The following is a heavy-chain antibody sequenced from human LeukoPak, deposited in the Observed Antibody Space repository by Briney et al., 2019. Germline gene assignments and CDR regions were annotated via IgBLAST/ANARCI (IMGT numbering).Heavy chain of an antibody. D-gene: IGHD5-18*01. CDR2: IIPILGIA. CDR1: GGTFSSYT. Sequence: GSSVKVSCKASGGTFSSYTISWVRQAPGQGLEWMGRIIPILGIANYAQKFQGRVTITADKSTSTAHMELRSLRSEDTAVYYCARSSRGYGDYWGQGTLVTVSS. V-gene: IGHV1-69*02. J-gene: IGHJ4*02. CDR3: ARSSRGYGDY.